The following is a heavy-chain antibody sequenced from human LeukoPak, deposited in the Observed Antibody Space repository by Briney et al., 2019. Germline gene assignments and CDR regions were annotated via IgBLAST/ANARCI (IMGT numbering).Heavy chain of an antibody. CDR1: GGSIRYSSYY. CDR3: ARSHYWYFDL. J-gene: IGHJ2*01. CDR2: VYYSGST. V-gene: IGHV4-39*07. Sequence: SETLSLTCTVSGGSIRYSSYYWGWIRQPPGKGLEWIGSVYYSGSTYSNPSLKSRVTIFVDTSKNQFSLKLTSVTAADTAVYYCARSHYWYFDLWGRGTLVTVSS.